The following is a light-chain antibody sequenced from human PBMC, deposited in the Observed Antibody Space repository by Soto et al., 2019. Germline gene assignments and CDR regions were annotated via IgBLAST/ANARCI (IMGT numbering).Light chain of an antibody. Sequence: QSVLTQPPSVSGAPGQRVTISCTGSSSNIGAGYDVHWYQQLPGTAPKLLIYGNSNRPSGVPDRFSGSKSGTSASLAITGLQAEDEADEYCQSYDSSLSGPVVFGGGTKHTVL. J-gene: IGLJ2*01. CDR2: GNS. V-gene: IGLV1-40*01. CDR1: SSNIGAGYD. CDR3: QSYDSSLSGPVV.